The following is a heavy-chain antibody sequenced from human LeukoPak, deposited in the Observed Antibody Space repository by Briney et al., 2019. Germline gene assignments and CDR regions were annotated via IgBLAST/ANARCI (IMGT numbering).Heavy chain of an antibody. J-gene: IGHJ5*02. V-gene: IGHV3-9*01. Sequence: GGSLRLSCAASGFTFDDYAMHWVRQAPGKGLEWVSGISWNSGSIGYADSVKGRFTISRDNAKNSLYLQMNSLRAEDTALYYCAKDMRRYSSSFENWFDPWGQGTLVTVSS. CDR2: ISWNSGSI. CDR3: AKDMRRYSSSFENWFDP. CDR1: GFTFDDYA. D-gene: IGHD6-6*01.